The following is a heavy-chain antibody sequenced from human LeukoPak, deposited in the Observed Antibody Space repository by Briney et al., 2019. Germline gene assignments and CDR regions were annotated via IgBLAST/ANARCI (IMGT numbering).Heavy chain of an antibody. V-gene: IGHV1-8*01. Sequence: ASLKVSCTASGYTFTSYDINWVRQATRQGLGRKGWMNPNSGNTGYAQKFQGRVTMTRNTSISTAYMELSSLRSEDTAVYYCARVHSTLLPSDPWGQGTLVTVSS. CDR2: MNPNSGNT. CDR1: GYTFTSYD. J-gene: IGHJ5*02. CDR3: ARVHSTLLPSDP. D-gene: IGHD3-10*01.